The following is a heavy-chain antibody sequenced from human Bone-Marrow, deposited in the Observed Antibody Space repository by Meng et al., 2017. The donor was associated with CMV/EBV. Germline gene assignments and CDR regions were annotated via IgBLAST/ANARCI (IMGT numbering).Heavy chain of an antibody. CDR3: AGDSSGYHLDY. CDR1: GFTFDDYA. D-gene: IGHD3-22*01. J-gene: IGHJ4*02. Sequence: GGSLRLSCAASGFTFDDYAMHWVRQAPGKGLEWVSGISWNSGSIGYADSVKGRFTISRDNAKNSLYLQMNSLRAEDTALYYCAGDSSGYHLDYWGQGTLVTVSS. V-gene: IGHV3-9*01. CDR2: ISWNSGSI.